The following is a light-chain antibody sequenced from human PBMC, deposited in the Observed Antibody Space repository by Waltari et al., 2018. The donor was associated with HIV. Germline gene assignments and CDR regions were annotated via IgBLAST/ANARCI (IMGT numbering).Light chain of an antibody. Sequence: NFMLTQPHSVSGSPGTTIIISCTRSSGSIASNYVQWYQQRPGSAPTTVIYNDKERPSGVPDRFSGSIDSSSNSASLTISGLKTEDEADFYCKSYDGTNWVLGGGTRLTVL. J-gene: IGLJ3*02. CDR3: KSYDGTNWV. CDR2: NDK. V-gene: IGLV6-57*04. CDR1: SGSIASNY.